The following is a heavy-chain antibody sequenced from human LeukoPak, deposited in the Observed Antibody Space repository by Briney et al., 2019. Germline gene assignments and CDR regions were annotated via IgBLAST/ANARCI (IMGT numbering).Heavy chain of an antibody. D-gene: IGHD4-23*01. Sequence: SETLSLTCTVSGGSISSYYWSWIRQPPGKGLEWIGYIYYSGSTNYNPSLKSRVTISVDTSKNQFSLELSSVTAADTAVYYCARQPLGKYGMDVWGQGTTVTVSS. CDR2: IYYSGST. CDR1: GGSISSYY. J-gene: IGHJ6*02. V-gene: IGHV4-59*08. CDR3: ARQPLGKYGMDV.